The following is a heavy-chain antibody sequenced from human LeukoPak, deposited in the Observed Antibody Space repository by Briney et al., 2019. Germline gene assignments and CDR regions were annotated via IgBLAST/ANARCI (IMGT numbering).Heavy chain of an antibody. CDR1: GYSISTGYY. V-gene: IGHV4-38-2*02. Sequence: SETLSLTCTVSGYSISTGYYWGWIRQPPGKGLEWIGTIYHSGSTYYNPSLKSRFTISIDTSKNQFSLKLSSVTAADTAVYYCARDYGDSGRYYYYYMDVWGKGTTVTVSS. J-gene: IGHJ6*03. D-gene: IGHD4-17*01. CDR2: IYHSGST. CDR3: ARDYGDSGRYYYYYMDV.